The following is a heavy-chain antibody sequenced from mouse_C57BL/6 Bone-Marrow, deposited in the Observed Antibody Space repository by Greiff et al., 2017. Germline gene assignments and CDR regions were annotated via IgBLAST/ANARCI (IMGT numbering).Heavy chain of an antibody. D-gene: IGHD6-1*01. Sequence: EVQVVESGGGLVQPGGSLSLSCAASGFTFTDSYMSWVRQPPGQALEWLGFIRNKANGYTTEYSASVKGRFTISRDNSQRILYLQMNGLRAEDSSTYYCSRYDDSSHYYARDNRGQGNSVTASS. V-gene: IGHV7-3*01. CDR2: IRNKANGYTT. CDR1: GFTFTDSY. CDR3: SRYDDSSHYYARDN. J-gene: IGHJ4*01.